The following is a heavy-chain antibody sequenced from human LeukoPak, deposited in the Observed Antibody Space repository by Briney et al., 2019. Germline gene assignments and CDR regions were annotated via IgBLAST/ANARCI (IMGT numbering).Heavy chain of an antibody. V-gene: IGHV3-23*01. Sequence: GWSLRLSCAASGFTFSSYAMSWVRQAPGKGLEWVSGISGSGDNTYYADSVKGRFTISRDNSKNTLYVQVNSLGTEDTAAYYCAKGSYYDSSGSFYFDYWGQGTLVTVSS. D-gene: IGHD3-22*01. J-gene: IGHJ4*02. CDR3: AKGSYYDSSGSFYFDY. CDR2: ISGSGDNT. CDR1: GFTFSSYA.